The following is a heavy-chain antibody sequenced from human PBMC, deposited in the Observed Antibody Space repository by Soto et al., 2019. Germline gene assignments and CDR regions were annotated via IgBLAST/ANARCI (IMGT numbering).Heavy chain of an antibody. D-gene: IGHD2-2*01. CDR3: ARGVIVVAAIRLVWFDP. V-gene: IGHV4-59*01. CDR1: GGSISSYY. J-gene: IGHJ5*02. Sequence: SETLSLTCTVSGGSISSYYWSWIRQPPGKGLEWIGYIYYGGSTNYNPSLKSRVTISVDTSKNQFSLKLSSVTAADTAVYYCARGVIVVAAIRLVWFDPWGQGTLVTVSS. CDR2: IYYGGST.